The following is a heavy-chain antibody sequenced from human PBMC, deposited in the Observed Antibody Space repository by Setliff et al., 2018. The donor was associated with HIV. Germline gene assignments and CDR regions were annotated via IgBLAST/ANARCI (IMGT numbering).Heavy chain of an antibody. D-gene: IGHD6-13*01. J-gene: IGHJ6*03. CDR3: ARGGARIAGYYYYMDV. V-gene: IGHV1-18*01. CDR2: ISAYNGDT. Sequence: ASVKVSCKTSGYTFTTSGISWVRQAPGQGLEWMGWISAYNGDTNYAQKLQGRVTMTTDTSTSIAYMELRSLGSDDTAVYYCARGGARIAGYYYYMDVWGKGTTVTVSS. CDR1: GYTFTTSG.